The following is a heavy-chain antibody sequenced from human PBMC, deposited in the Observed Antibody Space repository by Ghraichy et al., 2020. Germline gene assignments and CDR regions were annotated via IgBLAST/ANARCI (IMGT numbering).Heavy chain of an antibody. V-gene: IGHV4-61*01. CDR1: GGSVSSGSYY. CDR2: IYYSGST. Sequence: SETLSLTCTVSGGSVSSGSYYWSWIRQPPGKGLEWIGYIYYSGSTNYNPSLKSRVTISVDTSKNQFSLKLSSVTAADTAVYYCARDSRYDFWSAFDYWGQGTLVTVSS. J-gene: IGHJ4*02. CDR3: ARDSRYDFWSAFDY. D-gene: IGHD3-3*01.